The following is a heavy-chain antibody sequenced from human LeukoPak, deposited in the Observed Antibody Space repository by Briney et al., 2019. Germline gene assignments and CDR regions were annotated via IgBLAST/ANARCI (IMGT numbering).Heavy chain of an antibody. Sequence: PGGSLRLSCAASGFSVSNNYMNWVRQAPGKGLEWVSVIYSGGSTYYADSVKGRFTISRDNSENTVYLQIHSLRGEDTAVYYCATATRDGSNSLRFDYWGHGTLVTVSS. CDR3: ATATRDGSNSLRFDY. CDR1: GFSVSNNY. J-gene: IGHJ4*01. V-gene: IGHV3-66*02. D-gene: IGHD5-24*01. CDR2: IYSGGST.